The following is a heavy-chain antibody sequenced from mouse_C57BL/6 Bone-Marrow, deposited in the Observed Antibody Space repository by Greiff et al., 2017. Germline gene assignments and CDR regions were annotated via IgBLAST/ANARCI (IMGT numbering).Heavy chain of an antibody. Sequence: QVQLKQPGAELVKPGASVKMSCKASGYTFTSYWITWVKQRPGQGLEWIGDIYPGSGSTYYNEKFKSKATLTVDTSSSTAYMQRSSLTSEDSAVYYCAKYDYGRYYAMDYWGQGTSVTVSS. V-gene: IGHV1-55*01. CDR1: GYTFTSYW. CDR3: AKYDYGRYYAMDY. CDR2: IYPGSGST. J-gene: IGHJ4*01. D-gene: IGHD1-1*01.